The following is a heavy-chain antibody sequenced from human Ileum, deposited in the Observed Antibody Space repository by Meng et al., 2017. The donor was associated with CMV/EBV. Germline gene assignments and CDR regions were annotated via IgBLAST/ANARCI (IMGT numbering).Heavy chain of an antibody. J-gene: IGHJ4*02. CDR2: IYHSGST. CDR1: CDSITCFY. V-gene: IGHV4-4*07. Sequence: VHLQVPGPVLVTATVTLSSTLSLSCDSITCFYWTWIRQSAGKALEWIGQIYHSGSTNYNPSLKSRVTLSLDTSKNQFSLNLTSVTAADTAVYYCAGVHWGISDFTIEYWGQGTLVTVSS. CDR3: AGVHWGISDFTIEY. D-gene: IGHD1-1*01.